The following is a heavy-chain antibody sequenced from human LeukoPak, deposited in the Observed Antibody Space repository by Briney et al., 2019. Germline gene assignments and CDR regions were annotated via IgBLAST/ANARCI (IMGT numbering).Heavy chain of an antibody. CDR2: IYSSGAT. Sequence: PSETLSLTCTVSGGSISSYYWSWIRQPAGKPLEWIGRIYSSGATSYNPSLKSRVTMSVHTSKNQFSLRLTSVTAADTAVYYCARGEDIVVVPAAWGMDVWGQGTTVTVSS. D-gene: IGHD2-2*01. CDR1: GGSISSYY. CDR3: ARGEDIVVVPAAWGMDV. V-gene: IGHV4-4*07. J-gene: IGHJ6*02.